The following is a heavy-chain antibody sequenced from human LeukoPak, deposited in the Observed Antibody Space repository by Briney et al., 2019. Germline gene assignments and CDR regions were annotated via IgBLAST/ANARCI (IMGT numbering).Heavy chain of an antibody. CDR1: GFTFSSSA. V-gene: IGHV3-23*01. CDR2: ISNNGGYT. Sequence: GGSLRLSCAASGFTFSSSAMSWVRQAPGKGLEWVSTISNNGGYTYYADSVQGRITISRDNSKSTLCLQMNSLRAEDTAVYYCAKQLGYCSDGSCYFPYWGQGTLVTVSS. D-gene: IGHD2-15*01. CDR3: AKQLGYCSDGSCYFPY. J-gene: IGHJ4*02.